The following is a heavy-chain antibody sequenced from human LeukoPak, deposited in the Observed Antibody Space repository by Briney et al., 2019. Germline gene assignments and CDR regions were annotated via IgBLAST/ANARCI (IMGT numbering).Heavy chain of an antibody. V-gene: IGHV3-30*18. CDR1: GFTFSSYG. CDR3: AKDRSPTMVRGVMLAFDY. J-gene: IGHJ4*02. D-gene: IGHD3-10*01. CDR2: ISYDGSNK. Sequence: PGRSLRLSCAASGFTFSSYGMHWVRQAPGKGLEWVAVISYDGSNKYYADSVKGRFTISRDNSKNTLYLQINSLRTEDTAVYYCAKDRSPTMVRGVMLAFDYWGQGTLVTASS.